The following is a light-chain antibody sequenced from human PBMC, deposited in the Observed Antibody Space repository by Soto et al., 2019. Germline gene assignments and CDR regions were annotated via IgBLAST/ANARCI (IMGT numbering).Light chain of an antibody. J-gene: IGKJ4*01. CDR3: QQYNDWPPLT. CDR1: QSIRTN. V-gene: IGKV3-15*01. CDR2: DAS. Sequence: EIMMPQSPATVSVSPGERATLSCRASQSIRTNVAWYQQKPGQALRLLIYDASIRTTGLSSRFSGSGSGTEFTLTISSLQSEDVAIYYCQQYNDWPPLTFGGGTRLEI.